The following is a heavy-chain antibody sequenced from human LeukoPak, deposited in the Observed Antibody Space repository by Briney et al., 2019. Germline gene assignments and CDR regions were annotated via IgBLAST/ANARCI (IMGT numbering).Heavy chain of an antibody. D-gene: IGHD5-24*01. Sequence: GGSLRLSCAAPGFTFSNHGRNWVRQPPGKGLEWVSGISPSGDITYYTDSVKGRFTISRDNSKNTLYLEVISLTAEDTAVYYCAKDDSWLQFGEWSQGTLVTVSS. J-gene: IGHJ4*02. CDR2: ISPSGDIT. V-gene: IGHV3-23*01. CDR3: AKDDSWLQFGE. CDR1: GFTFSNHG.